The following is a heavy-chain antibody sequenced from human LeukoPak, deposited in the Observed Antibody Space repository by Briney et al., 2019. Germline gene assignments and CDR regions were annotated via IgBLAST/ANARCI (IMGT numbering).Heavy chain of an antibody. CDR3: AKASLNGDGGYYFDY. CDR1: GFTFDDYA. V-gene: IGHV3-9*01. Sequence: GRSLRLSCAASGFTFDDYAMRWVRQAPGKGLEWVSGISWNSGNIGYADSVKGRFTISRDNAKNSLYLQMNSLRAEDTALYYCAKASLNGDGGYYFDYWGQGTLVTVSS. CDR2: ISWNSGNI. J-gene: IGHJ4*02. D-gene: IGHD7-27*01.